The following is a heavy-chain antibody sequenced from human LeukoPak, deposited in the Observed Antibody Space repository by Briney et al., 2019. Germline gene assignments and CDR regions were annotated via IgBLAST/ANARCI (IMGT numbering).Heavy chain of an antibody. Sequence: SETLSLTCTVSGGSINDYYWTWIRQAPGKGLEWLGYISNSRNTDYNPSLESRVTMSVDTSKNEFSLKVTSVTAADTAMYYCARVVRGAVTSNCFDPWGQGTLVTVSS. J-gene: IGHJ5*02. V-gene: IGHV4-59*01. D-gene: IGHD4-17*01. CDR2: ISNSRNT. CDR1: GGSINDYY. CDR3: ARVVRGAVTSNCFDP.